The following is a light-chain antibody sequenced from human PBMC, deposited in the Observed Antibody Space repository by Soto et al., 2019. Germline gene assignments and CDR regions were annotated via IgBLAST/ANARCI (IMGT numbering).Light chain of an antibody. CDR1: QSVSSSY. V-gene: IGKV3-20*01. CDR2: GAS. CDR3: QQYGP. J-gene: IGKJ1*01. Sequence: EIVLTQSPGTLSLSPGERATLSCRASQSVSSSYLAWYQQKPGQAPRLLIYGASSRATGIPDRFSGSGSGTDFTLTISRLEPEDFAVYYCQQYGPFGQGTKVAIK.